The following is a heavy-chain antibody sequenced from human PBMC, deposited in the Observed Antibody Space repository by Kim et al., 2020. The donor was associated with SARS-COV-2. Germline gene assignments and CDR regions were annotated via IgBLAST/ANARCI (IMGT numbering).Heavy chain of an antibody. D-gene: IGHD4-17*01. Sequence: GGSLRLSCAASGFTFSNAWMSWVRQAPGKGLEWVGRIKSKTDGGTTDYAAPVKGRFTISRDDSKNTLYLQMNSLKTEDTAVYYCTTETYDYGDYSFVSGIRVVLGADYWGQGTLVTVSS. CDR1: GFTFSNAW. CDR2: IKSKTDGGTT. CDR3: TTETYDYGDYSFVSGIRVVLGADY. V-gene: IGHV3-15*01. J-gene: IGHJ4*02.